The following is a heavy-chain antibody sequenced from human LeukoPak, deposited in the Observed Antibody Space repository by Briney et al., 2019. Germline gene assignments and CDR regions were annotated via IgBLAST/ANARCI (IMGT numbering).Heavy chain of an antibody. Sequence: GRSLRLSCAASGFTFDDYAMHWVRQAPGKGLEWVSGISWNSGTRGYADSVKGRFTISRDNAKNSLYLQMNSLRAEETALYYCAKSSGPSPYYYGMDVWGQGTTVTVSS. CDR2: ISWNSGTR. J-gene: IGHJ6*02. CDR3: AKSSGPSPYYYGMDV. V-gene: IGHV3-9*01. D-gene: IGHD3-22*01. CDR1: GFTFDDYA.